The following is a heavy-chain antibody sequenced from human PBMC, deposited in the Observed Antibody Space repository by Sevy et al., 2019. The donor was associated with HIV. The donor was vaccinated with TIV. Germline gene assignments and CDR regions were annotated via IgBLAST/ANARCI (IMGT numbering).Heavy chain of an antibody. D-gene: IGHD6-19*01. CDR3: TRQRGYSGGWQKEDY. CDR2: IYPGDSDT. CDR1: GYTFTNYW. V-gene: IGHV5-51*01. J-gene: IGHJ4*02. Sequence: GESLKISCKGSGYTFTNYWIAWVRQMPGKGLEWMGIIYPGDSDTRYSPSFQGQVTIPADKSISTAYLQWSSLKASDTAMYYCTRQRGYSGGWQKEDYWGQGTLVTVSS.